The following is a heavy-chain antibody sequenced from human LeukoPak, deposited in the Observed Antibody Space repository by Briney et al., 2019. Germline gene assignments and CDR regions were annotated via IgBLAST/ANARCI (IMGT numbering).Heavy chain of an antibody. Sequence: GGCLRLSCAASGFTFSSYAMSWVRQAPGKGLEWVSDISGSGGSTYYADSVKGRFTISRDNSKNTLYLQMNSLRAEDTAVYYCAKLPRIASDIWGQGTMVTVSS. CDR2: ISGSGGST. V-gene: IGHV3-23*01. CDR3: AKLPRIASDI. J-gene: IGHJ3*02. CDR1: GFTFSSYA.